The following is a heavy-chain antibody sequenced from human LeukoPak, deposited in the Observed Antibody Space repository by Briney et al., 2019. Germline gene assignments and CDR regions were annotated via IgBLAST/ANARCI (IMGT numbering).Heavy chain of an antibody. J-gene: IGHJ4*02. Sequence: GGSLRLSCAASGFVFSDYSMNWVRQAPGKGLEWVSNIRGSGSGSGSGMYYADSVKGRSTISRDNAKNSLYLQMSSLRAEDTAFYYCARDNNWGFDFWGQGALVTVSS. CDR2: IRGSGSGSGSGM. V-gene: IGHV3-48*04. CDR1: GFVFSDYS. D-gene: IGHD7-27*01. CDR3: ARDNNWGFDF.